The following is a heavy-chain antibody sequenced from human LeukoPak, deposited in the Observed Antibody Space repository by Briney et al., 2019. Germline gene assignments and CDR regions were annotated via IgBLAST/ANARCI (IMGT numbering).Heavy chain of an antibody. V-gene: IGHV3-30*01. CDR1: GFAYSKFA. CDR3: ARGTDYVWGSFRFSFHMDV. J-gene: IGHJ6*03. CDR2: ISYDGSEK. Sequence: PGGPLRHSCAANGFAYSKFAMHWVRQAPGKELEWVAIISYDGSEKYYADSVKGRFTISRDNSKNTLYLQVNSLRAEDTAVFYCARGTDYVWGSFRFSFHMDVWGKGTTVTVSS. D-gene: IGHD3-16*02.